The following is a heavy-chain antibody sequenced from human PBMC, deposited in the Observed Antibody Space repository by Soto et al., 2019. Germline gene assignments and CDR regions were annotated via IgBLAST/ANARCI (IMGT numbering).Heavy chain of an antibody. V-gene: IGHV4-38-2*01. CDR2: IYHSGST. Sequence: SETLSLTCAVSGYSISSGYYWGWLRQHPGKGLEWIGSIYHSGSTYYNPSLKSRVTISVDTSKNQFSLKLSSVTAADTAVYYCAGGYSSGWYYYYYGMDVWGQGTTVTVSS. J-gene: IGHJ6*02. D-gene: IGHD6-19*01. CDR1: GYSISSGYY. CDR3: AGGYSSGWYYYYYGMDV.